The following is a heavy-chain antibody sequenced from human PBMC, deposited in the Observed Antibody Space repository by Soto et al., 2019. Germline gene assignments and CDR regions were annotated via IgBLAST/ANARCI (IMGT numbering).Heavy chain of an antibody. CDR3: AKQGGYDAFDI. D-gene: IGHD6-13*01. CDR1: GYTFTSYY. V-gene: IGHV1-46*01. CDR2: INPSGGST. J-gene: IGHJ3*02. Sequence: QVQLVQSGAEVKKPGASVKVSSKASGYTFTSYYMHWVRQAPGQGLEWMGIINPSGGSTSYAQKFQGRVTMTRDTSTSTVYMELSSLRSEDTAVYYCAKQGGYDAFDIWGQGTMVTVSS.